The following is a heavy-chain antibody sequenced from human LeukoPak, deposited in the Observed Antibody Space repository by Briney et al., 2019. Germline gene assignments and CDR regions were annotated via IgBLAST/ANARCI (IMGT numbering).Heavy chain of an antibody. V-gene: IGHV3-7*01. CDR3: ARDLPSGGYYYDSSGYDY. D-gene: IGHD3-22*01. Sequence: QPGGSLRLSCAASGSASGFTSNTYGMSWVRQAPGKGLEWVANIKQDGSEKYYVDSVKGRFTISRDNAKNSLYLQMNSLRAEDTAVYYCARDLPSGGYYYDSSGYDYWGQGTLVTVSS. CDR1: GFTSNTYG. CDR2: IKQDGSEK. J-gene: IGHJ4*02.